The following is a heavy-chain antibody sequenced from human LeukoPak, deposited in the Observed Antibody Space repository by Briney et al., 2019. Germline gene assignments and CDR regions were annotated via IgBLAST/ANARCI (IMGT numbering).Heavy chain of an antibody. V-gene: IGHV4-59*08. CDR1: GGSISSYY. Sequence: SETLSLTCTVSGGSISSYYWSWIRQPPGKGLEWIGYIYYSGSTNYNPSLKSRVTISVDTSKNQFSLKLSSVTAADTAVYYCARHKLDYYHSSGYAHTPWAPFDYWGQGTLVTVSS. D-gene: IGHD3-22*01. CDR3: ARHKLDYYHSSGYAHTPWAPFDY. CDR2: IYYSGST. J-gene: IGHJ4*02.